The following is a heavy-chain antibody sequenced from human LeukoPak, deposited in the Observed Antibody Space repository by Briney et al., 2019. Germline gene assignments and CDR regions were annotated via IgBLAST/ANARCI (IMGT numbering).Heavy chain of an antibody. Sequence: GGSLRLSCAASGFTFSSYSMNWVRQAPGKGLEWVSSISSSSSYIYYADSVKGRFTISRDNAKNSLYLQMSSLRAEDTAVYYCARSRITMVRGVHPYYYYYMDVWGKGTTVTVSS. J-gene: IGHJ6*03. CDR2: ISSSSSYI. CDR1: GFTFSSYS. V-gene: IGHV3-21*01. CDR3: ARSRITMVRGVHPYYYYYMDV. D-gene: IGHD3-10*01.